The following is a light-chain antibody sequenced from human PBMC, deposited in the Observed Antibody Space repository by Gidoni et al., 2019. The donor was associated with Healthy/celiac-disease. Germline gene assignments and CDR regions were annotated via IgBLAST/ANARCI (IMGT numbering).Light chain of an antibody. CDR1: QSISTY. Sequence: DIQMTQSPSSLFASVGDRVTITCRASQSISTYLNWYQQKPEKAPKLLIYAASSLQSGVPSRFSGSGSGTDFSLTISSLQPEDFATYYCQQSYSTPVTFGPGTKVNIK. CDR3: QQSYSTPVT. J-gene: IGKJ3*01. V-gene: IGKV1-39*01. CDR2: AAS.